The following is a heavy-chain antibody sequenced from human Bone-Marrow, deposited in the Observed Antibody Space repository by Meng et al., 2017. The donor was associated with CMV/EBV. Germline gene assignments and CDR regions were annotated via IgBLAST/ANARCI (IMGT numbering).Heavy chain of an antibody. V-gene: IGHV3-9*01. CDR2: ISWNSGSI. Sequence: SLKISCAASGFTFDDYAMHWVRQAPGKGLEWVSGISWNSGSIGYADSVKGRFTISRDNAKNSLYLQMNSLRAEDTAVYYCARDRDGGQMDVYYYYGMDVWGQGITVTVSS. CDR3: ARDRDGGQMDVYYYYGMDV. D-gene: IGHD5-24*01. CDR1: GFTFDDYA. J-gene: IGHJ6*02.